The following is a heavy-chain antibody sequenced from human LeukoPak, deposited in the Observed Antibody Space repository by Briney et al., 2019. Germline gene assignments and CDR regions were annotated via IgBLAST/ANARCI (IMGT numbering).Heavy chain of an antibody. J-gene: IGHJ4*02. CDR2: IHNSGTT. CDR1: GGPFSGYF. CDR3: ARRYYYNLGSFPFDF. D-gene: IGHD3-10*01. Sequence: SETLSLTCAVTGGPFSGYFWSWIRQSSGKGLEWIGEIHNSGTTNYNPSLNSRVTISEDTSKNQFYLNLSSVTAADTAVYYCARRYYYNLGSFPFDFWGQGTLVTVSS. V-gene: IGHV4-34*01.